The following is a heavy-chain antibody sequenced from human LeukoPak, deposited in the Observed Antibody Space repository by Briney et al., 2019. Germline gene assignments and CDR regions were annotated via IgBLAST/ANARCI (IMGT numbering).Heavy chain of an antibody. CDR2: IYSGGST. CDR1: GFTVSSNY. CDR3: ASGSGSYRTPYYYMDV. Sequence: GGSLRLSCVASGFTVSSNYMSWVRQAPGKELEWVSVIYSGGSTYYADSVKGRFTISRDNSKNTLYLQMNSLRAGDTAVYYCASGSGSYRTPYYYMDVWGTGTTVTVSS. D-gene: IGHD3-10*01. V-gene: IGHV3-53*01. J-gene: IGHJ6*03.